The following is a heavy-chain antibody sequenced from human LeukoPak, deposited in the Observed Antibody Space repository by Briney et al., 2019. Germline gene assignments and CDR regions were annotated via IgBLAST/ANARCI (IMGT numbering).Heavy chain of an antibody. CDR1: GYMFTEYY. D-gene: IGHD2-21*01. J-gene: IGHJ4*02. CDR2: INPNSGGT. CDR3: ARDSDSQSRGGDLDDD. Sequence: ASVKVSCKASGYMFTEYYVDWVRQAPGQGLEWMGWINPNSGGTSYAQRFHGRVTLTRDTSTNTVFMELRSLRSDDTAVYYCARDSDSQSRGGDLDDDWGQGTPVTVSS. V-gene: IGHV1-2*02.